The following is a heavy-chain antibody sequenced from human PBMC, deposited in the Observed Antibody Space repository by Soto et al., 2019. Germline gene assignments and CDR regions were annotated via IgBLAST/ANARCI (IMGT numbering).Heavy chain of an antibody. CDR3: AWEYSSSPYYHYGMDV. J-gene: IGHJ6*02. Sequence: SSETLSLTCAVYVGSFSGYYWSWIRQPPGKGLEWIGEINNSGSTNYNPSLKSRVTISVDTSKNQFSLKLSSVTAADTAVYYCAWEYSSSPYYHYGMDVWGQGTTVTVSS. CDR1: VGSFSGYY. V-gene: IGHV4-34*01. D-gene: IGHD6-6*01. CDR2: INNSGST.